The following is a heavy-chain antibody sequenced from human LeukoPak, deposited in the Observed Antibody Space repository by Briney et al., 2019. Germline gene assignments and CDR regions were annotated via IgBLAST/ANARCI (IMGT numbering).Heavy chain of an antibody. Sequence: GGTLRLSCAASGFTFTSYGMSWVRQAPGKGLEWVGRIKSKTDGGTTDYAAPVKGRFTISRDDSKNTLYLQMNSLKTEDTAVYYCTTDPDVEMATIPLDYWGQGTLVTVSS. CDR3: TTDPDVEMATIPLDY. D-gene: IGHD5-24*01. CDR1: GFTFTSYG. V-gene: IGHV3-15*01. J-gene: IGHJ4*02. CDR2: IKSKTDGGTT.